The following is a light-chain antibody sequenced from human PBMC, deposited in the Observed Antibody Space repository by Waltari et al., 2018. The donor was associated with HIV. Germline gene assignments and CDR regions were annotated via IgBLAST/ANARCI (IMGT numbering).Light chain of an antibody. J-gene: IGLJ3*02. CDR1: KSHVGSIP. V-gene: IGLV1-44*01. Sequence: QPVLTQPPSASGTPGRRVTIPCSCNKSHVGSIPVNLYRQVPGTAPKLLMFSNNQRPSGVPGRFSGSKSGTSASLAIRGLKSEDEADYYCAARDDSLNAWVFGGGTKVTVL. CDR3: AARDDSLNAWV. CDR2: SNN.